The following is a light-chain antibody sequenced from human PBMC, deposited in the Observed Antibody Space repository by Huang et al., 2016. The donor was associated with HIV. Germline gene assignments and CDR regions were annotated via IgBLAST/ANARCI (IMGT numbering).Light chain of an antibody. V-gene: IGKV6-21*02. CDR2: YAS. CDR1: QNIGNS. Sequence: EIVLTQSPDFQSVTPKEKITMTCRASQNIGNSLHWYQQKPDQSPQLLIKYASQTISGVPSRFSGSGSGTDFTLTINTPEAGDAATYYCHQSSSLPYTFGQGTKLEIK. CDR3: HQSSSLPYT. J-gene: IGKJ2*01.